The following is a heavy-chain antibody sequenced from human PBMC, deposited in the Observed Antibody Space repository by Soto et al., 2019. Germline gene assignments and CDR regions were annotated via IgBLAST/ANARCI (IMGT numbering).Heavy chain of an antibody. CDR2: IIPIFGTA. V-gene: IGHV1-69*13. CDR3: ARYPYCSGGSCYSKWFAP. D-gene: IGHD2-15*01. J-gene: IGHJ5*02. Sequence: SSVKVSCKASGGTFSSYAISWVRQAPGQGLEWMGGIIPIFGTANYAQKFQGRVTITADESTSTAYMELSSLRSEDTAVYYCARYPYCSGGSCYSKWFAPWGQGTLVTV. CDR1: GGTFSSYA.